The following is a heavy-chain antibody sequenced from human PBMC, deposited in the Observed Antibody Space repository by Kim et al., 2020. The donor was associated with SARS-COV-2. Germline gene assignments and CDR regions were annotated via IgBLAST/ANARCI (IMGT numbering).Heavy chain of an antibody. D-gene: IGHD2-15*01. CDR3: ARDKPHRYCSGGSCYSNV. CDR1: GGTFSSYA. Sequence: SVKVSCKASGGTFSSYAISWVRQAPGQGLEWMGGIIPIFGTANYAQKFQGRVTITADESTSTAYMELSSLRSEDTAVYYCARDKPHRYCSGGSCYSNVWGQGTLVTVSS. J-gene: IGHJ4*02. CDR2: IIPIFGTA. V-gene: IGHV1-69*13.